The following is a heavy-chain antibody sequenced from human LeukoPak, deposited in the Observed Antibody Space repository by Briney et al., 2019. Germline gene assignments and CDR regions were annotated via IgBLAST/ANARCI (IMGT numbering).Heavy chain of an antibody. Sequence: ASVKVSCKASGYTFTSYAMHWVRQAPGQRLEWMGWINAGNGNTKYSQKFQGRVTITRDTSASTAYMGLSSLRSEDTAVYYCARSGSYSGWFDPWGQGTLVTVSS. CDR3: ARSGSYSGWFDP. J-gene: IGHJ5*02. V-gene: IGHV1-3*01. CDR2: INAGNGNT. D-gene: IGHD1-26*01. CDR1: GYTFTSYA.